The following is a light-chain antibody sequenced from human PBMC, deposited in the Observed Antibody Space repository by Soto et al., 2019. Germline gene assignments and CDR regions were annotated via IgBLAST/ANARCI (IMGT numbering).Light chain of an antibody. CDR2: DAS. J-gene: IGKJ4*01. V-gene: IGKV3-11*01. CDR1: QTVSNF. Sequence: MVLTQSPATQYLSQGEGATLSCRASQTVSNFLAWYQQKPGQAPRLLIYDASKRATGIPARFSGSGSGTDFTLTISSLEPEDFAVYYCQQRYNWPLTFGGGTKVDIK. CDR3: QQRYNWPLT.